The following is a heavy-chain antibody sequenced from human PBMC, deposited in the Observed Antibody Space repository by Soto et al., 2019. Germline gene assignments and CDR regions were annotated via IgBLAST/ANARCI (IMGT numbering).Heavy chain of an antibody. CDR3: AREAHGMDV. V-gene: IGHV3-7*01. Sequence: EVQLVESGGAWVQPGGSLRLSCAASGFTFGNYWMTWVRQVPGKGLEWVANIDLDGNEKYYVDSVEGRFTISRDNAKNSLDLQMNSLRVEDTAVYYCAREAHGMDVWGHGTTVTVSS. J-gene: IGHJ6*02. CDR2: IDLDGNEK. CDR1: GFTFGNYW.